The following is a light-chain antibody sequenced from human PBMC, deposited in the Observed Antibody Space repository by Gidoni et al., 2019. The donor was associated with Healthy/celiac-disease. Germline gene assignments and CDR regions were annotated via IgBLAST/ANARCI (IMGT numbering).Light chain of an antibody. CDR3: QQYYSTPPT. V-gene: IGKV4-1*01. CDR1: QSVLYSSNNKNY. Sequence: IVMTQSPDSLAVSLCERATINCKSSQSVLYSSNNKNYLAWYLQKPGQPPKLLIYWASTRESGVPDRFSGSGSGTDFTLTISSLQAEDVAVYYCQQYYSTPPTFGGGTKVEIK. J-gene: IGKJ4*01. CDR2: WAS.